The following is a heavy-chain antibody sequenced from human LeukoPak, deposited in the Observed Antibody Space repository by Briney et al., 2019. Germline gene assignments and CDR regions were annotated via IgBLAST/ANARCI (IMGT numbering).Heavy chain of an antibody. D-gene: IGHD6-19*01. CDR2: IKQDGSEK. CDR3: ARDQSSGWYGLSYNWFDP. CDR1: GFTFSSYW. Sequence: GGSLRLSCAASGFTFSSYWMSWVRQAPGKGLEWVANIKQDGSEKYYVDSVKGRFTISRDNAKNSLYLQMNSLRAEDTAAYYCARDQSSGWYGLSYNWFDPWGQGTLVTVSS. V-gene: IGHV3-7*03. J-gene: IGHJ5*02.